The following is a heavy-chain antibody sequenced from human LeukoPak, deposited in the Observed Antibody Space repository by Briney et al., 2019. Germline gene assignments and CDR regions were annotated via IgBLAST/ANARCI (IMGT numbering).Heavy chain of an antibody. CDR2: IYTCGST. D-gene: IGHD3-16*01. Sequence: SEPLSLTCSVSGGSMCSYYWSWMRQPAGEGLEWVGRIYTCGSTNYNPSLESRVPMSVDKSKNQFSLKLSSVTAADTAVYYCAGLVLGARGAVFDIWGEGTMVTVSS. CDR1: GGSMCSYY. J-gene: IGHJ3*02. CDR3: AGLVLGARGAVFDI. V-gene: IGHV4-4*07.